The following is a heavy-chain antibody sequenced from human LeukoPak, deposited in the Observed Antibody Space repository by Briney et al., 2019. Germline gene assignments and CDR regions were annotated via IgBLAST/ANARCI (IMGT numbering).Heavy chain of an antibody. D-gene: IGHD6-13*01. V-gene: IGHV4-34*01. Sequence: SETLSLTCAVYGGSFSGYYWSWIRQPPGKGLEWIGEINHSGSTNYNPSLKSRVTISVDTSKNQFSLKLSSVTAADTAVYYRAAGSSWYGFAFDIWGQGTMVTVSS. CDR2: INHSGST. J-gene: IGHJ3*02. CDR1: GGSFSGYY. CDR3: AAGSSWYGFAFDI.